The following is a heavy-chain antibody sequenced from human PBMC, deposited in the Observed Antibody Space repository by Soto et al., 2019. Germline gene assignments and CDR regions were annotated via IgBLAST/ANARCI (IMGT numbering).Heavy chain of an antibody. V-gene: IGHV4-39*01. CDR3: ASFVDFWSGPGEIVS. J-gene: IGHJ5*01. Sequence: SETLSLTCTVSGGSISSSNYYWAWIRQSPGKGLEWIGSVYYNGFTYYNPSLKSRVTISVDTSKNQFSLKLTSVTAADTAVYYRASFVDFWSGPGEIVSWGPGTRVTLFS. CDR1: GGSISSSNYY. CDR2: VYYNGFT. D-gene: IGHD3-3*01.